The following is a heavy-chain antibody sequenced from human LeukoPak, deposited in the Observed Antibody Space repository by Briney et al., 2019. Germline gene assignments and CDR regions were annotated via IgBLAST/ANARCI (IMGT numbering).Heavy chain of an antibody. CDR3: ARAGIAAAGTARWFDP. J-gene: IGHJ5*02. V-gene: IGHV4-4*07. CDR2: IYTSGST. Sequence: SETLSLTCTVSGGSISSYYWSWIRQPAGKGLEWIGRIYTSGSTNYNPSLKRRVTMSVDTSKNQFSLKLSSVTAADTAVYYCARAGIAAAGTARWFDPWGQGTLVTVSS. D-gene: IGHD6-13*01. CDR1: GGSISSYY.